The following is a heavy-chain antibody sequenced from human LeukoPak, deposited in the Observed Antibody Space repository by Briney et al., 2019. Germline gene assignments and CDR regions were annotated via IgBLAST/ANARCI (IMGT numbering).Heavy chain of an antibody. D-gene: IGHD1-1*01. J-gene: IGHJ6*03. Sequence: GASVKVSCKASGYTFTSYDINWVRQATGQGLEWMGWMNPNSGNTGYAQKFQGRVTMTRNTSISTAYMELGSLRSEDTAVYYCARSRYERLYYYYYMDVWGKGTTVTISS. V-gene: IGHV1-8*01. CDR2: MNPNSGNT. CDR3: ARSRYERLYYYYYMDV. CDR1: GYTFTSYD.